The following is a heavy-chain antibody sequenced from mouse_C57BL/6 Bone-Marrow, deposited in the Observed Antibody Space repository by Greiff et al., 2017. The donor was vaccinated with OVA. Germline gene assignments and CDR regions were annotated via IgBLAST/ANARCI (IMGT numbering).Heavy chain of an antibody. J-gene: IGHJ4*01. Sequence: QVQLQQSGAELVRPGTSVKMSCKASGYTFTNYWIGWAKQRPGHGLEWIGDIYPGGGYTNYKEKFKGKATLTADKSSSTAYMQFSSLTSEDSAIYYCARSGYGSSFAMDYWGQGTSVTVSS. D-gene: IGHD1-1*01. CDR1: GYTFTNYW. CDR2: IYPGGGYT. V-gene: IGHV1-63*01. CDR3: ARSGYGSSFAMDY.